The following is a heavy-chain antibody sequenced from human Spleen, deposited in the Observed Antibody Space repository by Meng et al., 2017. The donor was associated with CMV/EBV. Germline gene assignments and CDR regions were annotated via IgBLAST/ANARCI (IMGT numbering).Heavy chain of an antibody. J-gene: IGHJ6*02. CDR2: IYYSGST. V-gene: IGHV4-39*01. D-gene: IGHD2-2*01. Sequence: GSLRLSCTVSGGSISSSSYYWGWIRQPPGKGLEWIGSIYYSGSTYYNPSLKSRVTISVDTSKNQFSLKLSSVTAADTAVYYCARLTMDCSSTSCPPYYYYYGMDVWGQGTTVTVSS. CDR3: ARLTMDCSSTSCPPYYYYYGMDV. CDR1: GGSISSSSYY.